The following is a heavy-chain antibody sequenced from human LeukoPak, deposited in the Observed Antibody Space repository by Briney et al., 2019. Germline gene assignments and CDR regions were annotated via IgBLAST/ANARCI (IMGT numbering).Heavy chain of an antibody. D-gene: IGHD2-21*02. V-gene: IGHV1-69*13. CDR2: IIPIFGTA. J-gene: IGHJ4*02. Sequence: GASVKVSCKASGGTFSSYAISWVRQAPGLGLEWMGGIIPIFGTANYAQKFQGRVTITADESTSTAYMELSSLRSEDTAVYYCARDGYCGGDCYSGDYWGQGTLVTVSS. CDR3: ARDGYCGGDCYSGDY. CDR1: GGTFSSYA.